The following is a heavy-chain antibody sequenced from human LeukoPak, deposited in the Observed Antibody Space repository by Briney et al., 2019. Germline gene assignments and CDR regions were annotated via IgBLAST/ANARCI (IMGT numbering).Heavy chain of an antibody. CDR2: IYYSGTT. Sequence: SETLSLTCTVSGGSISSGSYYWGWIRQPPGKGLEWIGSIYYSGTTYYNPSLKSRVTISVDTSKNQFSLKLSSVTAADTAVYYCARGPYGSGSYYYSYYYYMDVWGKGTTVTVSS. D-gene: IGHD3-10*01. V-gene: IGHV4-39*07. CDR1: GGSISSGSYY. J-gene: IGHJ6*03. CDR3: ARGPYGSGSYYYSYYYYMDV.